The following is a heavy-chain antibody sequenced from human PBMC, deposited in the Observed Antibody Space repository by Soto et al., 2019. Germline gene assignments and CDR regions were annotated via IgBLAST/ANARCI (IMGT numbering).Heavy chain of an antibody. CDR3: AKVQHCSSTSCYFYYYGVDV. Sequence: QVQLVESGGGVVQPGRSLRLSCAASGFTFSTYVMHWVRQAPGKGLEWVAAISYDGSKKYYADSVKGRLTISRDNSKNTVYLKMNSLRGEDTAVYDGAKVQHCSSTSCYFYYYGVDVWGQGTTVAVSS. CDR2: ISYDGSKK. CDR1: GFTFSTYV. D-gene: IGHD2-2*01. J-gene: IGHJ6*02. V-gene: IGHV3-30*18.